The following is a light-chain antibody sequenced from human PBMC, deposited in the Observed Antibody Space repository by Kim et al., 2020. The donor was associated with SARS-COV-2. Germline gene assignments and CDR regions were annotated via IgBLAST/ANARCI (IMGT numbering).Light chain of an antibody. J-gene: IGKJ2*01. V-gene: IGKV3D-20*01. Sequence: PGERATLSCGASQSVSSSYLAWYQQKPGLAPRLLIYDASSRATGIPDRFGGSGSGTDFTLTISRLEPEDFAVYYCQQYGSTPRTFGQGTKLEIK. CDR2: DAS. CDR1: QSVSSSY. CDR3: QQYGSTPRT.